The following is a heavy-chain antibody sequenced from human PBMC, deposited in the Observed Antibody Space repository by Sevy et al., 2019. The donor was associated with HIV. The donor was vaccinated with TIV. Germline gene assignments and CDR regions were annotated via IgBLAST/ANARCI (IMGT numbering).Heavy chain of an antibody. D-gene: IGHD2-15*01. V-gene: IGHV3-53*01. CDR2: IYSDGRT. CDR3: TREDIVLGEDNYYGMDV. CDR1: GFSVSSNY. J-gene: IGHJ6*02. Sequence: GGSLRLSCVVSGFSVSSNYMSWVRQAPGKGLEWVSNIYSDGRTYYADPVRGRFTISRDTSKNTVYLEMKSLRAEDTAVYYCTREDIVLGEDNYYGMDVWGHRTTVTVSS.